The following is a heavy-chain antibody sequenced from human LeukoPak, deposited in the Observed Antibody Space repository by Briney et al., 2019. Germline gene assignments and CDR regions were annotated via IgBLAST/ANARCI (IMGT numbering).Heavy chain of an antibody. D-gene: IGHD1-26*01. V-gene: IGHV3-11*04. J-gene: IGHJ6*03. CDR1: GSTFSDYY. CDR2: ISSSGSTI. CDR3: ARDHVGYSYYMDV. Sequence: GGSLRLSCAASGSTFSDYYMSWIRQAPGKGLEWISYISSSGSTIYYADSVKGRFTISRDNAQNSLYLQMNSLGAEDTAVYYCARDHVGYSYYMDVWGRGTTVTVSS.